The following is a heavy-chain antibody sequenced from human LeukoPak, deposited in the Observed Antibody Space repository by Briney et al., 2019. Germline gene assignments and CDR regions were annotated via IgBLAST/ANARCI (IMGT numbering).Heavy chain of an antibody. Sequence: SETLSLTCIVSYASMNNYHWSWIRQPPGKGLEWIGDIHNSGSTNYNPSLKSRVTISVDRSKNQFSLKLSSVTAADTAVYYCARTYCGGDCRGYYYHYYMDVWGKGTTVTISS. D-gene: IGHD2-21*02. CDR1: YASMNNYH. CDR3: ARTYCGGDCRGYYYHYYMDV. V-gene: IGHV4-4*09. CDR2: IHNSGST. J-gene: IGHJ6*03.